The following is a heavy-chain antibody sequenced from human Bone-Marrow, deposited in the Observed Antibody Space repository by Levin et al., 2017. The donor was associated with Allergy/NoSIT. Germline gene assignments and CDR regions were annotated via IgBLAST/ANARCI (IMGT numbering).Heavy chain of an antibody. CDR3: ARDAQTSPTRNYGMDV. CDR1: FSSLILSS. CDR2: IYYSGST. J-gene: IGHJ6*02. V-gene: IGHV4-59*01. Sequence: SETLSLTCTVPFSSLILSSFLFLLPPPLKGLEWIGYIYYSGSTNYNPSLKSRVTISVDTSKNQFSLDLNFVTAADTAVYYCARDAQTSPTRNYGMDVWGQGTTVTVSS.